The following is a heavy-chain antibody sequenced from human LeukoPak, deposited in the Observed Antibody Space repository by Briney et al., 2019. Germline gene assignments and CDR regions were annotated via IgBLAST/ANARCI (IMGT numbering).Heavy chain of an antibody. V-gene: IGHV3-15*07. CDR2: IKSKTDGGTT. CDR1: GFTFSSYW. Sequence: GGSLRLSCAASGFTFSSYWMNWVRQDPGKGLEWVGRIKSKTDGGTTDYAAPVKGRFTISRDDSKNTLYLQMNSLKTEDTAVYYCTTDRGYSGYDNDAFDIWGQGTMVTVSS. J-gene: IGHJ3*02. D-gene: IGHD5-12*01. CDR3: TTDRGYSGYDNDAFDI.